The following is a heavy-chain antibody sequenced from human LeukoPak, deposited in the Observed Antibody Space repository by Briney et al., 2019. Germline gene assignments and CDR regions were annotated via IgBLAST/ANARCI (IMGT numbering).Heavy chain of an antibody. CDR3: ARRMTADYFDL. Sequence: PGESLKISCKGSGYSFANYRIAWVRQMPGKGLEWVGIIYPVDSDTRYSPSFQGQVTIPADKSFRTAYLQWSSLKASDTAVSYCARRMTADYFDLWGRGTLVTVSS. CDR1: GYSFANYR. CDR2: IYPVDSDT. D-gene: IGHD2-21*02. V-gene: IGHV5-51*01. J-gene: IGHJ2*01.